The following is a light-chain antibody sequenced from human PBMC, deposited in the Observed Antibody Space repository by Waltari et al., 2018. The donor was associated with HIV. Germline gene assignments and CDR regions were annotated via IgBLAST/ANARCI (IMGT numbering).Light chain of an antibody. CDR3: QSADSSGTWV. J-gene: IGLJ3*02. Sequence: YELTQPPSVSVSPGQTARITCSGDALPKQYAYWYHHKPGQAPVLVISKDTERPSGIPERFSGSSSGTTVTLTISGVQAEDEADYYCQSADSSGTWVFGGGTKLTVL. V-gene: IGLV3-25*03. CDR1: ALPKQY. CDR2: KDT.